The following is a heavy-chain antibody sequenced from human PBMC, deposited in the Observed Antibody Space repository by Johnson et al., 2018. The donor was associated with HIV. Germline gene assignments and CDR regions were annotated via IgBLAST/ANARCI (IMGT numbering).Heavy chain of an antibody. Sequence: VQLVESGGGLVQPGGSLRLSCAASGFTFDDYTMHWVRQAPGKGLEWVSGINWNGGSTGYADSVKGRFTISRDNSKNTLYLQMNSLRAEDTAVYYCARSGYGSGSTHDAFDIWGQGTMVTVSS. V-gene: IGHV3-20*04. CDR2: INWNGGST. J-gene: IGHJ3*02. CDR3: ARSGYGSGSTHDAFDI. D-gene: IGHD3-10*01. CDR1: GFTFDDYT.